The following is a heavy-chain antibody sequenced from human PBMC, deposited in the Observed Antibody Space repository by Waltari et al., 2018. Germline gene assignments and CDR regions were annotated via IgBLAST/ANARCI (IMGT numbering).Heavy chain of an antibody. CDR3: ARDAGSGSQSLDY. D-gene: IGHD3-10*01. CDR2: IWYDGSKK. Sequence: VQLVASGGGVVQPGRSLNLSCAASGFPFSSNGMHWVRQAPGKGLEWVAVIWYDGSKKYYADSVKGRFTISRDNSKNTLYLQMNSLRAEDTAVYYCARDAGSGSQSLDYWGQGTLVTVSS. J-gene: IGHJ4*02. V-gene: IGHV3-33*01. CDR1: GFPFSSNG.